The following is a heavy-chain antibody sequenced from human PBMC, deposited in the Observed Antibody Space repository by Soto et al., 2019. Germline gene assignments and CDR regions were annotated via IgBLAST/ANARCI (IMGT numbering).Heavy chain of an antibody. Sequence: SETLSLTCTVSGVSISNYYWSWIRQPPGKGLEWIGEINHSGSTNYNPSLKSRVTISVDTSKNQFSLKLSSVTAADTAVYYCAKSTSSSWPYYFDYWGQGTLVTVSS. V-gene: IGHV4-34*01. CDR3: AKSTSSSWPYYFDY. CDR1: GVSISNYY. J-gene: IGHJ4*02. CDR2: INHSGST. D-gene: IGHD6-13*01.